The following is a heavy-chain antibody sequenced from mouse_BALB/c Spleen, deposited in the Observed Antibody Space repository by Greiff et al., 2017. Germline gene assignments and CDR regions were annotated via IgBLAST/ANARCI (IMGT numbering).Heavy chain of an antibody. CDR3: ASQLGRGYFDV. Sequence: QVQLQQSGAELVKPGTSVKLSCKASGYNFTSYWINWVKLRPGQGLEWIGDIYPGSGSTNYNEKFKSKATLTVDTSSSTAYMQLSSLASEDSALYYCASQLGRGYFDVWGAGTTVTVSS. CDR1: GYNFTSYW. J-gene: IGHJ1*01. D-gene: IGHD4-1*02. V-gene: IGHV1-55*01. CDR2: IYPGSGST.